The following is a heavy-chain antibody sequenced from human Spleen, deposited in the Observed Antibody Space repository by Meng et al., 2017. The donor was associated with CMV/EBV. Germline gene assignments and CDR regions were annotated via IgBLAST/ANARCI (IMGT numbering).Heavy chain of an antibody. CDR3: ARAASPDY. Sequence: SVKVSCKASGFGFTAYYFHWVRQAPGQGLEWMGGIIPIFGTANYAQKFQGRVTITTDESTSTAYMELSSLRSEDTAVYYCARAASPDYWGQGTLVTVSS. CDR2: IIPIFGTA. J-gene: IGHJ4*02. D-gene: IGHD6-25*01. CDR1: GFGFTAYY. V-gene: IGHV1-69*05.